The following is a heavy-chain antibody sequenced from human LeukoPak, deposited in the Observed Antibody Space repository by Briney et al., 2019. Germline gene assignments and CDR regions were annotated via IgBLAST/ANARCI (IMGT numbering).Heavy chain of an antibody. CDR2: INSDGSST. V-gene: IGHV3-74*01. J-gene: IGHJ4*02. Sequence: GGSLRLSCAASGFTFSSYWMHWVRQAPGKGLVWVSRINSDGSSTSYADSVKGRFTISRDNAKNTLYLQMNSLRAEDTAVYYCAKGAQSYYYDNSGFDYWGQGTLVTVSS. CDR3: AKGAQSYYYDNSGFDY. CDR1: GFTFSSYW. D-gene: IGHD3-22*01.